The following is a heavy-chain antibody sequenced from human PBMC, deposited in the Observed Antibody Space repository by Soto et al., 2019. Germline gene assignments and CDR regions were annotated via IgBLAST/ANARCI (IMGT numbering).Heavy chain of an antibody. J-gene: IGHJ4*02. Sequence: EVQLVESGGGLVQPGGSLRLSCAASGFTFSDYSMDWVRQAPGKGLEWVASISTSSSYISYADSVKGRFTISRDNAKSSLYLQMNSLRVEDTAVYYCARDWHTGYYFDYWGQGTLVTVSS. CDR2: ISTSSSYI. V-gene: IGHV3-21*01. D-gene: IGHD5-12*01. CDR3: ARDWHTGYYFDY. CDR1: GFTFSDYS.